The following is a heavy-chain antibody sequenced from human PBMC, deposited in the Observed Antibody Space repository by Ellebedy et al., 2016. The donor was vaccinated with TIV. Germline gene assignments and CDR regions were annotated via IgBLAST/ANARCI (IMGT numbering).Heavy chain of an antibody. CDR3: ARMTSRGFSTPGY. V-gene: IGHV4-38-2*02. Sequence: SETLSLTXTVSGDSLSRGYYWGWIRQTPGKGLEWIGSMYHSGSTYYNPSLRSRVTISVDTSQNQLSLKVTSVTAADTATYFCARMTSRGFSTPGYWGQGTLVTVSS. CDR1: GDSLSRGYY. D-gene: IGHD5-12*01. CDR2: MYHSGST. J-gene: IGHJ4*02.